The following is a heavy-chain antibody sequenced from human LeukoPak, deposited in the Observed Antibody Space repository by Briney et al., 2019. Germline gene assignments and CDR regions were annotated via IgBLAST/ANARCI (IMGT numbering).Heavy chain of an antibody. CDR1: GYTFASYA. J-gene: IGHJ4*02. CDR3: AREFGLDYYDSSGHPPDY. CDR2: SNTNTGKP. V-gene: IGHV7-4-1*02. Sequence: ASVTVSCKSSGYTFASYAMYWVRQAPGRGLEGVGWSNTNTGKPTYPQGFRGRFVFSLETSVRTAYLQISSIKAEDTAVYYCAREFGLDYYDSSGHPPDYWGQGTLVTVSS. D-gene: IGHD3-22*01.